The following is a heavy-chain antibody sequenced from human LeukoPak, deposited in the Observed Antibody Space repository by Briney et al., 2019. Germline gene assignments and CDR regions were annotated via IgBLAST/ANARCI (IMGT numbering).Heavy chain of an antibody. D-gene: IGHD3-10*01. J-gene: IGHJ5*02. V-gene: IGHV1-24*01. CDR2: FDPEDGET. CDR3: ARAGYYYGSGSYENWFDP. Sequence: ASVKVSCKVSGYTLTELSMHWVRQAPGKGRERMGGFDPEDGETIYAQKFQGRVTMTEDTSTDTAYMELSSLRSEDTAVYYCARAGYYYGSGSYENWFDPWGQGTLVTVSS. CDR1: GYTLTELS.